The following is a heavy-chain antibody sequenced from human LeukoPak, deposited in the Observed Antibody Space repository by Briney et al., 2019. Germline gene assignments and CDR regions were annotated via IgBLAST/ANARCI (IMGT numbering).Heavy chain of an antibody. J-gene: IGHJ4*02. V-gene: IGHV3-23*01. Sequence: GGSLRLSCAASGFTFRSYAMNWVRQAPGKGLEWVSAISGSGGSTYYADSVKGRFTISRDNSKNTLYLQMNSLRAEDTAVYYCAKIPSSSWRRFDYWGQGTLVTVSP. CDR3: AKIPSSSWRRFDY. CDR2: ISGSGGST. D-gene: IGHD6-13*01. CDR1: GFTFRSYA.